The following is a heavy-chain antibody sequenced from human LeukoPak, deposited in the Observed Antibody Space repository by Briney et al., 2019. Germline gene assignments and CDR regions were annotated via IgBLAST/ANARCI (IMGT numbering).Heavy chain of an antibody. V-gene: IGHV4-61*08. Sequence: SETLSLTCTVSGGSISSGGYYWSWIRQPPGKGLEWIGSMYTSGRTNHNPSLKNRVTISADTSKNQFSLKLSSVIASDTAVYYCARNLGIWGQGILVTVSS. J-gene: IGHJ4*02. CDR3: ARNLGI. CDR1: GGSISSGGYY. CDR2: MYTSGRT.